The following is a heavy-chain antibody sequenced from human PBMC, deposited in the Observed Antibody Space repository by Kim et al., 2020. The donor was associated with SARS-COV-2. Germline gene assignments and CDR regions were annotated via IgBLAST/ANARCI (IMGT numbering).Heavy chain of an antibody. V-gene: IGHV3-30*04. CDR3: ASQTLYSETDY. Sequence: GGSLRLSCAASGFTFSSYAMHWVRQAPGKGLEWVAVISYDGSNKYYADSVKGRFTISRDNSKNTLYLQMNSLRAEDTAVYYCASQTLYSETDYWGQGTLVTVSS. J-gene: IGHJ4*02. CDR1: GFTFSSYA. D-gene: IGHD1-26*01. CDR2: ISYDGSNK.